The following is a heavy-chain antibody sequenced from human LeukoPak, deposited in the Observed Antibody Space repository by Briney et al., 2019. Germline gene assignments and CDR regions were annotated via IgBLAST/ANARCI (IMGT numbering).Heavy chain of an antibody. CDR2: INSNGGTT. V-gene: IGHV3-23*01. D-gene: IGHD6-19*01. CDR1: GFTFSNYA. CDR3: VRDRGSGWYYIDS. J-gene: IGHJ4*02. Sequence: PGGSLRLSCGASGFTFSNYAMSWVRQAPGKGLELVSVINSNGGTTHYAASVKGRLTISRDDSKNTLSLQMKSLRVEDTAVYYCVRDRGSGWYYIDSWGQGTLVTVSS.